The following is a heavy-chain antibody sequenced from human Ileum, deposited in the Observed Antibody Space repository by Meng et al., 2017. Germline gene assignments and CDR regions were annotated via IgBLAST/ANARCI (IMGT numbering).Heavy chain of an antibody. J-gene: IGHJ4*02. D-gene: IGHD1-26*01. CDR2: AST. V-gene: IGHV4-61*08. CDR1: GGAVSRAGYQ. Sequence: QVHLPASGPVLVRPSGTLSLICTVSGGAVSRAGYQWGWIRQPPGKGLEWIGYASTNYNPSLKSRVTISLDTSRNQFSLSLSSVTAADTAVYYCARDHMGSLDYWGQGILVTVSS. CDR3: ARDHMGSLDY.